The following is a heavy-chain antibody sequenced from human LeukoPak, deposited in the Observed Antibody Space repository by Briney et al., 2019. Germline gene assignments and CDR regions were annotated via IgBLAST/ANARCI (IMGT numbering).Heavy chain of an antibody. V-gene: IGHV4-39*07. CDR2: IYYSGST. J-gene: IGHJ2*01. CDR3: SRRDCSQTACFYWFFDL. D-gene: IGHD2-15*01. CDR1: GGSIIGGGHY. Sequence: SETLSLTCTVSGGSIIGGGHYWSWIRQSPGSGLEWIGSIYYSGSTFYNPSFKSRARLSVDTSKNQFSLKLTSVTAADTAVYYCSRRDCSQTACFYWFFDLWGRGTHLSVSS.